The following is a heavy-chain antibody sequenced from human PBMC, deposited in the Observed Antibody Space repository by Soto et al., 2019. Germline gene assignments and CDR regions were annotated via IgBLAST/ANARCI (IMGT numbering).Heavy chain of an antibody. V-gene: IGHV2-5*02. Sequence: QITLKESGPTLVKPTQTLTLTCTLSGFSLSTGGVGVGWIRQSPGKALEWLAVIYWDDVKHYSPSLERRLTITKDTSEREVVLTMTNMDPVDTATYYCARKGSGDYALDYWGQGILVTVSS. J-gene: IGHJ4*02. CDR2: IYWDDVK. CDR3: ARKGSGDYALDY. D-gene: IGHD4-17*01. CDR1: GFSLSTGGVG.